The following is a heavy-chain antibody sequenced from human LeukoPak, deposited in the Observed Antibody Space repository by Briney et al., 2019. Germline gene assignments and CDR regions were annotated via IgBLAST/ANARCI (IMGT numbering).Heavy chain of an antibody. V-gene: IGHV5-51*01. D-gene: IGHD6-19*01. CDR1: GYSFTNYW. J-gene: IGHJ6*02. CDR2: INPGDTNI. CDR3: ARRWGIAVAGTYYYYGMDV. Sequence: PGESLKISCKASGYSFTNYWIGWVRQMPGKGLEWMGMINPGDTNIAYSPSFQGQVTISADRSISTAYLQWSSLKASDTAMYYCARRWGIAVAGTYYYYGMDVWGQGTTVTVSS.